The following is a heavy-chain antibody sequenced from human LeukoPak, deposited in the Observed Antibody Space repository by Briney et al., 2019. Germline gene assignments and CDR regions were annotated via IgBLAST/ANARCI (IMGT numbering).Heavy chain of an antibody. CDR3: ARSSAPAAPLDY. J-gene: IGHJ4*02. CDR2: ISSSSSYI. CDR1: GFTFSSYS. Sequence: GGSLRLSCAASGFTFSSYSMNWVRQAPGKGLEWVSSISSSSSYIYYADSVKGRFTISRDNAKNSLYLQMSSLRAENTAVYYCARSSAPAAPLDYWGQGTLVTVSS. D-gene: IGHD2-2*01. V-gene: IGHV3-21*01.